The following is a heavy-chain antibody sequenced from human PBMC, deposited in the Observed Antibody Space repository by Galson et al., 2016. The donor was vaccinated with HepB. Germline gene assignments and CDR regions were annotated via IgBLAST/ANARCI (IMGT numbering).Heavy chain of an antibody. V-gene: IGHV3-23*01. Sequence: SLRLSCAASGFPFTTSALNWVRQAPGKGLQWVSFISGSGTTTFYTDSVKGRFTISRDNSKNMLYLQMDSLRAEDTAVYSCAEPRRYNHDALHIWGQGTMVTVSS. D-gene: IGHD5-18*01. J-gene: IGHJ3*02. CDR3: AEPRRYNHDALHI. CDR1: GFPFTTSA. CDR2: ISGSGTTT.